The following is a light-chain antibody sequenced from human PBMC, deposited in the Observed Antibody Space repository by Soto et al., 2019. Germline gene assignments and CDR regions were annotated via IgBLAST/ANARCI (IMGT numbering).Light chain of an antibody. Sequence: EIVLTPSPATLSFSQXERATLSGRAGQNSGTSLVWSQQKPGQSPRLLIYDASHRATGVPARFSGSGSGTDFTLTISGLEPADFAVYYCQQRSVWPITFSQGTRLEI. CDR3: QQRSVWPIT. V-gene: IGKV3-11*01. CDR1: QNSGTS. J-gene: IGKJ5*01. CDR2: DAS.